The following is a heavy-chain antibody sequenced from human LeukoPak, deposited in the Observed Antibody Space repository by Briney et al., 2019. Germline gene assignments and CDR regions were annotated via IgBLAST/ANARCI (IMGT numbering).Heavy chain of an antibody. Sequence: ASVKVSCKVSGYTLTELSMHWVRRAPGKGLEWMGGFDPEDGETIYAQKFQGRVTMTEDTSTDTAYMELSSLRSEDTAVYYCATDRVVGATSYYYYGMDVWGQGTTVTVSS. CDR1: GYTLTELS. V-gene: IGHV1-24*01. CDR3: ATDRVVGATSYYYYGMDV. J-gene: IGHJ6*02. D-gene: IGHD1-26*01. CDR2: FDPEDGET.